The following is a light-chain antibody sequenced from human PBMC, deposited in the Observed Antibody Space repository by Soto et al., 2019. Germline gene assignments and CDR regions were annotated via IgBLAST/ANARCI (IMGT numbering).Light chain of an antibody. Sequence: EIVMTQSPATLSVSPGERVILSCRASQSVGSNLAWYQHKPGQAPRLLMYGASTRATGIPDRFSGSGSGTEFSLIISSLQSEDFAVYYCQRYGNWPLTFGGGTKVEIK. V-gene: IGKV3D-15*01. J-gene: IGKJ4*01. CDR2: GAS. CDR1: QSVGSN. CDR3: QRYGNWPLT.